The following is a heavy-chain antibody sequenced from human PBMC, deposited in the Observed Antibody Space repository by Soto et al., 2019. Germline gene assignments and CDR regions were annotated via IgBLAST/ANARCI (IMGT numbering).Heavy chain of an antibody. J-gene: IGHJ4*02. CDR2: SKNKADSYTT. V-gene: IGHV3-72*01. CDR3: TVWGSWNDFGAA. CDR1: GFTFSDHY. D-gene: IGHD3-10*01. Sequence: EVQLVESGGGLVQPGGSLRLSCAASGFTFSDHYMDWVRQAPGKGLEWVGRSKNKADSYTTEYAASVKGRFTISRDGSKNSLFRQMNSLKTEDTAVYYCTVWGSWNDFGAAWGQGILVTFSS.